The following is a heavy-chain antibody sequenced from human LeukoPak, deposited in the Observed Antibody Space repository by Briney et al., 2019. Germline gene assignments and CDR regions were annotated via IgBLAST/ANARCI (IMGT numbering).Heavy chain of an antibody. D-gene: IGHD2-2*03. CDR3: AKEDGYCSSTSCCNFDY. J-gene: IGHJ4*02. CDR1: GFTFSSYG. Sequence: GGSLRLSCAASGFTFSSYGMHWVRQAPGKGLEWVAFIRYDGSNKYYADSVKGRFTISRDNSKNTLYLQMNSLRAEDTAVYYCAKEDGYCSSTSCCNFDYWGQGTLVTVSS. V-gene: IGHV3-30*02. CDR2: IRYDGSNK.